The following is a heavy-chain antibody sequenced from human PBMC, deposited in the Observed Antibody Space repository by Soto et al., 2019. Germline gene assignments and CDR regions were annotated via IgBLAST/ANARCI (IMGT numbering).Heavy chain of an antibody. CDR1: GFTFSSYT. Sequence: GGSLRLSCAAPGFTFSSYTMNWVRQAPGKGLEWVSSISSSSSYIYNADSVKGRFTISRDNAKNSLYLQMNSLRAEDTALYYCARVTFDTSGYYSNTFDSWGQGTLVTVSS. CDR2: ISSSSSYI. J-gene: IGHJ4*02. D-gene: IGHD3-22*01. CDR3: ARVTFDTSGYYSNTFDS. V-gene: IGHV3-21*01.